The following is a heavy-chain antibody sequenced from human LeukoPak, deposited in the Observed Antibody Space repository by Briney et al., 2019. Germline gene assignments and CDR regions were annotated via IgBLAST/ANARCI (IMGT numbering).Heavy chain of an antibody. J-gene: IGHJ4*02. CDR3: ARDGDYGGFDY. Sequence: GGSLRLSCAASGFTFSSYSMNWVRQAPGKGLEWILYISNSGSTIYYADSVKGRFTISRDNATNLQYLQKNSLRAEDTAVYYCARDGDYGGFDYWGQGTLVTVSS. CDR1: GFTFSSYS. D-gene: IGHD4-23*01. V-gene: IGHV3-48*01. CDR2: ISNSGSTI.